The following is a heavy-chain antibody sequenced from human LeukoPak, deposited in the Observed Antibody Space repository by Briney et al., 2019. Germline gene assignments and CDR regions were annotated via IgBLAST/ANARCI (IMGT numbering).Heavy chain of an antibody. J-gene: IGHJ5*02. V-gene: IGHV1-69*05. Sequence: SVKVSCKASGGTFSSYAISWVRQAPGQGLEWMGGIIPIFGTANYAQKFQGRVTITTDESTSAAYMELSSLRSEDTAVYYCARGALGYCSSTSCYSGRFDPWGQGTLVTVSS. D-gene: IGHD2-2*01. CDR3: ARGALGYCSSTSCYSGRFDP. CDR1: GGTFSSYA. CDR2: IIPIFGTA.